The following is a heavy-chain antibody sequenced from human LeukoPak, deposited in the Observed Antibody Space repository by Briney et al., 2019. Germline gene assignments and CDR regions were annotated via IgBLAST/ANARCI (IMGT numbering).Heavy chain of an antibody. CDR3: TTRTTTTIY. D-gene: IGHD1-7*01. CDR2: IASNTDGGTT. J-gene: IGHJ4*02. V-gene: IGHV3-15*07. CDR1: HFTFTNRW. Sequence: GGSLRHSCAASHFTFTNRWMNWVRQAPGKGLEWVGRIASNTDGGTTDYAAPVKGRFTISRDDSKNALYLQMNSLKTEDTALYYCTTRTTTTIYWGQGTLVTVSS.